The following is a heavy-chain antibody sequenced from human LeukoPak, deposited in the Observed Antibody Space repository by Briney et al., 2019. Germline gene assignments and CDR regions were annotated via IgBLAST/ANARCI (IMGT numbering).Heavy chain of an antibody. V-gene: IGHV4-4*07. CDR2: IDANGNT. D-gene: IGHD2-21*02. J-gene: IGHJ4*02. CDR3: AKERSGDSDY. CDR1: GVSISPYY. Sequence: SETLSLTCTVSGVSISPYYWTWLRHPAGKGLEWIGRIDANGNTNYNPSLKSRVTISVDTSKNQFSLRLTSVTAADTAVYFCAKERSGDSDYWGQGTLVTVSS.